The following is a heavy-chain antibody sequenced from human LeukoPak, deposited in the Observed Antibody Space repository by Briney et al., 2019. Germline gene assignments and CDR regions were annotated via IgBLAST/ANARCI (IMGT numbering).Heavy chain of an antibody. CDR2: ISYSGST. CDR3: ARGVYIAAAQYAY. V-gene: IGHV4-59*01. Sequence: PSETLSLTCTVSGGSIRSYYWSWIRQPPGKGLEWIGYISYSGSTNYTPSLKSRVTISVDTSKNQFSLKLSSVTAADTAVYYCARGVYIAAAQYAYWGQGTLVTVSS. D-gene: IGHD6-13*01. J-gene: IGHJ4*02. CDR1: GGSIRSYY.